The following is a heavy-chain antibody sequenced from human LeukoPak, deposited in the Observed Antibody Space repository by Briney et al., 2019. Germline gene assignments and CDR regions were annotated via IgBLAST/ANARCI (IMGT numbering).Heavy chain of an antibody. CDR1: GFIFSNYE. V-gene: IGHV3-48*02. CDR2: ISSSSSTI. D-gene: IGHD2-2*01. Sequence: PGGSLRLSCAASGFIFSNYEMNWVRQAPGKGLEWVSYISSSSSTIYYADSVKGRFTISRDNAKNSLYLQMNSLRDEDTAVYYCAGSVPAAAINFDYWGQGTLVTVSS. J-gene: IGHJ4*02. CDR3: AGSVPAAAINFDY.